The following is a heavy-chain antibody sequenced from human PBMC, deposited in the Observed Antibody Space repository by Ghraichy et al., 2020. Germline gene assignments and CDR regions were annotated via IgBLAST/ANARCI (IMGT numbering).Heavy chain of an antibody. CDR3: ARGLVGATHYYYYYMDV. Sequence: GGSLRLSCAASGFTFSSYDMHWVRQATGKGLEWVSAIGTAGDTYYPGSVKGRFTISRENAKNSLYLQMNSLRAGDTAVYYCARGLVGATHYYYYYMDVWGKGTTVTVSS. V-gene: IGHV3-13*04. CDR2: IGTAGDT. J-gene: IGHJ6*03. D-gene: IGHD1-26*01. CDR1: GFTFSSYD.